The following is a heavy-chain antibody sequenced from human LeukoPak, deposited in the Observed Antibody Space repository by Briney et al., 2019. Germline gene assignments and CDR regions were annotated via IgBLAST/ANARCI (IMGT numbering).Heavy chain of an antibody. CDR3: ASLDDYGDKLDY. J-gene: IGHJ4*02. CDR2: INHSGST. D-gene: IGHD4-17*01. CDR1: GGSFSGYY. V-gene: IGHV4-34*01. Sequence: SETLSLTCAVYGGSFSGYYWSWIRQPPGKGREGIGEINHSGSTNYNPSLKSRVTISVDTSKDQFSLKLSSVTAADTAVYYCASLDDYGDKLDYWGQGTLVTVSS.